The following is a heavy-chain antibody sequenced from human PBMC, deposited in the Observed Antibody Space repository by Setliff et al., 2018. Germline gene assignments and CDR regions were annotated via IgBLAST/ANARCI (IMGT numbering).Heavy chain of an antibody. V-gene: IGHV1-8*01. D-gene: IGHD1-26*01. CDR2: LNPNISAT. CDR3: ARGVGAMGDY. J-gene: IGHJ4*02. CDR1: GYTFINYD. Sequence: ASVKVSCKASGYTFINYDINWVRQATGQGLEWMGWLNPNISATFYAPKFQGRVTMTRDTSTSTVYMELSSLRSEDTAVYYCARGVGAMGDYWGQGTLVTVSS.